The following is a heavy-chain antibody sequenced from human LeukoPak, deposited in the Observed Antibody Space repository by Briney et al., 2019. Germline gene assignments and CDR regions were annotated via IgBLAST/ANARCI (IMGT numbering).Heavy chain of an antibody. CDR3: ARQYYYDSSGYYFDY. CDR1: GFTFSSYE. Sequence: PGGSLRLSCAASGFTFSSYEMNWVRQAPGKGLEWVSYISSSGSTIYYADSVKGRFTISRDNARNSLYLQMNSLRAEDTAVYYCARQYYYDSSGYYFDYWGQGTLVTVSS. CDR2: ISSSGSTI. J-gene: IGHJ4*02. D-gene: IGHD3-22*01. V-gene: IGHV3-48*03.